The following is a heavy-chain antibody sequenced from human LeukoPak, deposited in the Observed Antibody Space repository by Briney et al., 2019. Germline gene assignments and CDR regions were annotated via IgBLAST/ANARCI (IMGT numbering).Heavy chain of an antibody. D-gene: IGHD3-9*01. CDR3: FAGYYDDYFDY. J-gene: IGHJ4*02. V-gene: IGHV3-23*01. CDR1: RFTFSSYA. Sequence: PGGSLRLSCAASRFTFSSYAMSWVRQAPGKGLEWVSAISGSGGSTYYADSVKGRFTISRDNSKNTLYLQMNSLRAEDTAVYYCFAGYYDDYFDYWGQGTLVTVSS. CDR2: ISGSGGST.